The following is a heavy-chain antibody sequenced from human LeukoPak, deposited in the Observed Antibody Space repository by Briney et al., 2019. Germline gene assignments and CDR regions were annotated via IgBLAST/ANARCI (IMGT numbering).Heavy chain of an antibody. CDR1: GFTFSSYG. Sequence: PGGSPRLSCAASGFTFSSYGMHWGRQAPGKGLGWVAFILFVGSNKYYAESVKGRFTISRDNSKNTLYLQMDSLRPEDTAAHYCAKDHRVCSGGSCYFSYYYYMDVWGKGTTVTVSS. V-gene: IGHV3-30*02. CDR2: ILFVGSNK. D-gene: IGHD2-15*01. CDR3: AKDHRVCSGGSCYFSYYYYMDV. J-gene: IGHJ6*03.